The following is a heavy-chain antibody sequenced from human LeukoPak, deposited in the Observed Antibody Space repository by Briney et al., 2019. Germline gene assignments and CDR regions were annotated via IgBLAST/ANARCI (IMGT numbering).Heavy chain of an antibody. D-gene: IGHD2-2*01. J-gene: IGHJ4*02. CDR2: IYTSGST. Sequence: SETLSLTCTVSGGSISSYYWSWIRQPAGKGLEWIGRIYTSGSTNYNPSLKSRVTMSVDTSKNQFSLKLSSVTAADTAVYYCARDCSSTSCYHALDYWGQGTLVTVSS. V-gene: IGHV4-4*07. CDR1: GGSISSYY. CDR3: ARDCSSTSCYHALDY.